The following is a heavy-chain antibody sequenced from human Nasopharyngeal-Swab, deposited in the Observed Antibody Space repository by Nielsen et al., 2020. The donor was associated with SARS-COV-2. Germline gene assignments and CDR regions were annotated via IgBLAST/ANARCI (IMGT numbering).Heavy chain of an antibody. D-gene: IGHD1-14*01. CDR1: GFTFSGYD. CDR2: ISSDGSNA. V-gene: IGHV3-30*03. Sequence: GESLKISCAASGFTFSGYDMHWVRQAPGKGLEWVALISSDGSNAYYSDSVKGRFTISRDNPGYTLYLQMDSLGPEDTAVYRCAGGGRTTRLGLWGQGTLVTVSS. CDR3: AGGGRTTRLGL. J-gene: IGHJ5*02.